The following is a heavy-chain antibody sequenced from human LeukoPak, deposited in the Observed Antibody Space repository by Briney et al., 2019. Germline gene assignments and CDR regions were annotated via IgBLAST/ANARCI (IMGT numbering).Heavy chain of an antibody. Sequence: SSQTLSLTCTVSGGSISSGGYYWSWIRQPPGKGLEWIGYIYHSGSTYYNPSLKSRVTISVDRSKNQFSLKLSSVTAADTAVYYCARWFIAAAGGDAFDIWGQGTTVTVSS. CDR2: IYHSGST. J-gene: IGHJ3*02. CDR3: ARWFIAAAGGDAFDI. CDR1: GGSISSGGYY. D-gene: IGHD6-13*01. V-gene: IGHV4-30-2*01.